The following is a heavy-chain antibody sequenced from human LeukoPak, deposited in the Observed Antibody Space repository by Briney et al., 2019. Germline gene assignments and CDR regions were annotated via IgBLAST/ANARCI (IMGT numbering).Heavy chain of an antibody. Sequence: GASVKVSCKVSGYTLTELSMHWVRQAPGKGLEWMGGFDPEDGETIYAQKFRGRVTMTEDTSTDTAYMELSSLRSEDTAVYYCATLVVVAATHWFDPWGQGTLVTVSS. J-gene: IGHJ5*02. CDR2: FDPEDGET. CDR1: GYTLTELS. V-gene: IGHV1-24*01. CDR3: ATLVVVAATHWFDP. D-gene: IGHD2-15*01.